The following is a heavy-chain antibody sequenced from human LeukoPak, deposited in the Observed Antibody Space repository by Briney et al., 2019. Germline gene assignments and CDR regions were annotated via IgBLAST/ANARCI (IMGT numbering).Heavy chain of an antibody. Sequence: ASVKVSCEASGGTFSSYAISWVRQAPGQGLEWMGGIIPIFGTANYAQKFQGRVTITADESTSTAYMELSSLRSEDTAVYYCARALAVFGVVITPHYFDYWGQGTLVTVSS. D-gene: IGHD3-3*01. V-gene: IGHV1-69*13. J-gene: IGHJ4*02. CDR3: ARALAVFGVVITPHYFDY. CDR2: IIPIFGTA. CDR1: GGTFSSYA.